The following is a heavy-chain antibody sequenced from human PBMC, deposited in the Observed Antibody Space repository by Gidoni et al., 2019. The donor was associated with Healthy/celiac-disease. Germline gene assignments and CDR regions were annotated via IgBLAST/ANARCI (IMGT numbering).Heavy chain of an antibody. CDR2: INHSGST. CDR3: ARGRRQAGRNWFDP. J-gene: IGHJ5*02. CDR1: GGSFSGYY. D-gene: IGHD5-12*01. Sequence: QVQLQQWGAGLLKPSETLSLTCAVYGGSFSGYYWSWIRQPPGKGLEWIGEINHSGSTNYNPSLKSRVTISVDTSKNPFSLKLSSVTAADTAVYYCARGRRQAGRNWFDPWGQGTLVTVSS. V-gene: IGHV4-34*01.